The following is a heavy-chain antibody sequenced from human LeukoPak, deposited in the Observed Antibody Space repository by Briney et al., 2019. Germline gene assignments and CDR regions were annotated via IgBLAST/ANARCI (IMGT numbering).Heavy chain of an antibody. CDR1: AFTFSTYA. D-gene: IGHD3-10*01. V-gene: IGHV3-23*01. CDR2: ISRSGGTT. CDR3: AKDPWAMVRGVLKLNWFDP. J-gene: IGHJ5*02. Sequence: GGSLRLSCAASAFTFSTYAMSWVRQAPGKGLEWVSGISRSGGTTYYADSVKGRFTISRDNSKNTLYLQMNSLRAEDTAVYYCAKDPWAMVRGVLKLNWFDPWGQGTLVTVSS.